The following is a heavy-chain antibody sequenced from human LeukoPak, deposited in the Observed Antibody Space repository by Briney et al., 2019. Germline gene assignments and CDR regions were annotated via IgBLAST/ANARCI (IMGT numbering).Heavy chain of an antibody. CDR1: GFTFSSYE. CDR2: ISSSGRII. CDR3: ARVSRYANDY. V-gene: IGHV3-48*03. D-gene: IGHD2-2*01. J-gene: IGHJ4*02. Sequence: GGSLRLSCAASGFTFSSYEMNWVRQAPGKGLEWVSDISSSGRIIYYADSVKGRFTISRDNTKNSLYLQMNNLRAEDTAVYYCARVSRYANDYWGQGTLVTVSS.